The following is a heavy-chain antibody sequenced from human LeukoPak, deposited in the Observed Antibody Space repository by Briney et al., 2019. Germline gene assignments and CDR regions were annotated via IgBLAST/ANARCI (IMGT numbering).Heavy chain of an antibody. V-gene: IGHV3-23*01. CDR3: AKDAISSLAVRRFDL. CDR2: ISGIGDNT. D-gene: IGHD6-6*01. J-gene: IGHJ4*02. CDR1: GFSFANFA. Sequence: SAGSLRPSCEVAGFSFANFAIAWVRQLPGRWLGWVAGISGIGDNTFYKDSVKGRFTVSRDNSRNTLFLLMTSLRAEDSALYYCAKDAISSLAVRRFDLWGQGTLVTVSS.